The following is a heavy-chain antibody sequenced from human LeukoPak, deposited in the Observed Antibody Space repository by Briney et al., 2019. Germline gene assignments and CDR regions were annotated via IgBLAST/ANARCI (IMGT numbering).Heavy chain of an antibody. J-gene: IGHJ4*02. D-gene: IGHD3-22*01. CDR3: AREFVMHYYDSSGNIGYYFDY. Sequence: ASVKVSCKASGYTFTGYYMHWVRQDPGQGLEWMGGIIPIFGTANYAQKFQGRVTITTDESTSTAYMELSSLRSEDTAVYYCAREFVMHYYDSSGNIGYYFDYWGQGTLVTVSS. CDR1: GYTFTGYY. CDR2: IIPIFGTA. V-gene: IGHV1-69*05.